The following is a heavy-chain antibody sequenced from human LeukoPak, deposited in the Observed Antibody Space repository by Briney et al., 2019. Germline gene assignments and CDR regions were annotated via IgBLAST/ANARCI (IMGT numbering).Heavy chain of an antibody. V-gene: IGHV4-4*07. CDR1: GDSLNDYY. J-gene: IGHJ5*01. Sequence: SETLSLTCTFFGDSLNDYYWTWIRQPAGKGLEWIGHIYPSGSTDYVPSLKSRVTMSIDTSKNQFSLRLTSVTAADAAVYYCVREGGAAAGRNWFDPWGQGILVTVSS. CDR2: IYPSGST. D-gene: IGHD6-13*01. CDR3: VREGGAAAGRNWFDP.